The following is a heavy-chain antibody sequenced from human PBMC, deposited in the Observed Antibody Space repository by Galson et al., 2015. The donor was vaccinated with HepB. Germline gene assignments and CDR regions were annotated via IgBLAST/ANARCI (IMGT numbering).Heavy chain of an antibody. Sequence: SLRLSCAATGFIFDDYDMSWVRQVPGKGLEWVSGINWNGGDTDYEDSVKGRFTISRDNAENSLYLQMNSLRAEDTALYYCASDETNRDRGVIHKWYSDYWGQGLLVTVSS. CDR3: ASDETNRDRGVIHKWYSDY. D-gene: IGHD3-10*01. CDR1: GFIFDDYD. V-gene: IGHV3-20*04. J-gene: IGHJ4*02. CDR2: INWNGGDT.